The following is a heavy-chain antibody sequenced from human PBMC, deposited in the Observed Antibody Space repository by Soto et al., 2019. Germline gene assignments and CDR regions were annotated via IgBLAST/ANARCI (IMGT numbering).Heavy chain of an antibody. CDR1: GFTFSSYS. CDR3: ARERDCSSPSCYTEQSPLWSHP. V-gene: IGHV3-21*01. CDR2: ISSSSSYI. D-gene: IGHD2-2*02. Sequence: GGSLRLSCAASGFTFSSYSMNWVRQAPGKGLEWVSSISSSSSYIYYADSVKGRFTISRDNAKNSLYLQMNSLRAEDTAVYYCARERDCSSPSCYTEQSPLWSHPWGPGTLVTVSS. J-gene: IGHJ5*02.